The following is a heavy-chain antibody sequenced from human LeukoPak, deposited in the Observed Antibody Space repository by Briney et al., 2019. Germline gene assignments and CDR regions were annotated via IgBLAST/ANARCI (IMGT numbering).Heavy chain of an antibody. V-gene: IGHV3-30-3*01. J-gene: IGHJ5*02. CDR1: GFPFSSYA. CDR3: ARDRAIAVVPAATPVPNWFDP. CDR2: ISYDGSNK. D-gene: IGHD2-2*01. Sequence: GGSLRLSCAASGFPFSSYAMHWVRQAPGKGLEWVAVISYDGSNKYYADSVKGRFTISRDNSKNTLYLQMNSLRAEDTAVYYCARDRAIAVVPAATPVPNWFDPWGQGTLVTVSS.